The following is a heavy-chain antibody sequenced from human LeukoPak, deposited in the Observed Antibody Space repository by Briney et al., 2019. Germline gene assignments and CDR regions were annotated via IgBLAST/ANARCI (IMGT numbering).Heavy chain of an antibody. Sequence: PGGSLRLSCAASGFTLSNFGMHWARQAPGKGLEWVAFIRYDGVIQFYADSVKGRFTISRDDSKNTLFLHMNTLRAEDTAVYYCAKDRAWKFYFDSWGQGTLVTVSS. D-gene: IGHD1-1*01. CDR1: GFTLSNFG. J-gene: IGHJ4*02. CDR2: IRYDGVIQ. V-gene: IGHV3-30*02. CDR3: AKDRAWKFYFDS.